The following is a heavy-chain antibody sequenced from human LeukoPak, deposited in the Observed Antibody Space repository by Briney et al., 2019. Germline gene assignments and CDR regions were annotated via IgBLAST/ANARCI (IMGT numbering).Heavy chain of an antibody. J-gene: IGHJ6*03. CDR1: GFTFSSYE. V-gene: IGHV3-48*03. Sequence: GGSLRLSCAASGFTFSSYEMNWVRQAPGKGLEWVSYISSSGSTIYYADSVKGRFTISRDNAKNSLYLQMNSLRAEDTAVYYCARDDYYNRGYYYYYYMDVWGKGTTVTVSS. CDR3: ARDDYYNRGYYYYYYMDV. CDR2: ISSSGSTI. D-gene: IGHD1-26*01.